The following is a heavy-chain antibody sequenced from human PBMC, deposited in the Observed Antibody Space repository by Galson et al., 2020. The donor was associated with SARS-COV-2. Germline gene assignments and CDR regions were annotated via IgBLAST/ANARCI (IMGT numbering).Heavy chain of an antibody. CDR3: ASARGPDYYDSSGYLDY. CDR1: GYTFTGYY. J-gene: IGHJ4*02. Sequence: ASVKVSCKASGYTFTGYYMHWVRQAPGQGLEWMGWINPNRGGTNYAQKFQRRVTMTRDTSISTAYMELSKLRSDDTAVYYCASARGPDYYDSSGYLDYWGQGTLVTVSS. V-gene: IGHV1-2*02. D-gene: IGHD3-22*01. CDR2: INPNRGGT.